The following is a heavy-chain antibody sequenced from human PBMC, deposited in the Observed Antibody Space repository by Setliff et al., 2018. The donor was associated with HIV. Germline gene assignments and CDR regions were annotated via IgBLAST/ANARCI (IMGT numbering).Heavy chain of an antibody. V-gene: IGHV4-39*07. J-gene: IGHJ4*02. Sequence: PSETLSLTCSVSSGFISTLYIYYWGWVRQPPGKGPEWIGHMYYRGSTFYNPSLKSRVTISVDTSKNQFSLKLRSVTAADTAIYYCARRIYGNNPYFDYWSQGTLVTVSS. CDR3: ARRIYGNNPYFDY. CDR1: SGFISTLYIYY. CDR2: MYYRGST. D-gene: IGHD4-17*01.